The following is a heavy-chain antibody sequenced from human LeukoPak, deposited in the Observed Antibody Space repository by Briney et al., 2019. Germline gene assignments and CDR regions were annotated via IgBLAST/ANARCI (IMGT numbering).Heavy chain of an antibody. Sequence: GGSLRLSCAASGITFTGYDMSWVRQAPGKGLEWVSAYSGSGATTWYADSVKGRLTISRDNSKNTLYLQMNRLRVEDTAVYYCAKVSWTTTTRDYWGQGTLVTVSA. V-gene: IGHV3-23*01. CDR3: AKVSWTTTTRDY. CDR2: YSGSGATT. CDR1: GITFTGYD. J-gene: IGHJ4*02. D-gene: IGHD1-14*01.